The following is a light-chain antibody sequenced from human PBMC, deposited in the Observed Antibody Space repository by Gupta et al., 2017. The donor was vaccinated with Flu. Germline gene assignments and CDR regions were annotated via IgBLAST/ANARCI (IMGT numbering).Light chain of an antibody. V-gene: IGKV1-33*01. CDR2: DAS. J-gene: IGKJ3*01. Sequence: GDTVTITCQASQDIRNYLNWYQQKPGKAPKVVIYDASNLETGFPSRFSGSGSGTDFTFTISSLQSEDIATYYCQQYGSLPITFGPGTKVDMK. CDR3: QQYGSLPIT. CDR1: QDIRNY.